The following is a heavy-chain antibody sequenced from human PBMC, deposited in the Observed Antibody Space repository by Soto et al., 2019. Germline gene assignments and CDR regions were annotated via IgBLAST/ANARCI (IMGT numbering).Heavy chain of an antibody. CDR1: GGSISSSSYY. CDR2: IYYSEST. CDR3: ASGGNYDFWSGPNYYFDY. J-gene: IGHJ4*02. Sequence: SETLSLTCTVSGGSISSSSYYWGWIRQPPGKGLEWIGSIYYSESTYYNPSLKSRVTISVDTSKNQFSLKLSSVTAADTAVYYCASGGNYDFWSGPNYYFDYWGQGTLVTVSS. D-gene: IGHD3-3*01. V-gene: IGHV4-39*01.